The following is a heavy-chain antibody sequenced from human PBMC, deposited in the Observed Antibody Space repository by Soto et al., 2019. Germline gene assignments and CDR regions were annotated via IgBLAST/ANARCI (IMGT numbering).Heavy chain of an antibody. CDR3: AGGTDYPDY. CDR2: TYYKSKWHN. Sequence: SQTLSLTCAISGDSVSSNSATWNWIRQSPSRGLEWLGRTYYKSKWHNNYAVSVKSRITINPDTSKNQFSLQLKSVTPEDTAVYYCAGGTDYPDYWGQGTRVTVS. D-gene: IGHD4-17*01. J-gene: IGHJ4*02. CDR1: GDSVSSNSAT. V-gene: IGHV6-1*01.